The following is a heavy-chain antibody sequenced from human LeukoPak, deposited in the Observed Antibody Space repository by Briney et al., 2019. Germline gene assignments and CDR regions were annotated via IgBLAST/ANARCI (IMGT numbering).Heavy chain of an antibody. V-gene: IGHV4-39*07. CDR1: GGSISSSSYY. CDR2: IYYSGST. Sequence: SETLSLTCTVSGGSISSSSYYWGWIRQPPGKGLEWIGSIYYSGSTYYNPSLKSRVTISVDTSKNQFSLKLSSVTAADTAVYYCARDLVAVAGTGYYYYMDVWGKGTTVTVSS. CDR3: ARDLVAVAGTGYYYYMDV. D-gene: IGHD6-19*01. J-gene: IGHJ6*03.